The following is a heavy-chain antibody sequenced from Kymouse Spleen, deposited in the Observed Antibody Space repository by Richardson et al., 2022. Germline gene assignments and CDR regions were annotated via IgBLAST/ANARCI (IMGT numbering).Heavy chain of an antibody. J-gene: IGHJ6*02. D-gene: IGHD3-3*01. Sequence: EVQLVESGGGLVQPGRSLRLSCAASGFTFDDYAMHWVRQAPGKGLEWVSGISWNSGSIGYADSVKGRFTISRDNAKNSLYLQMNSLRAEDTALYYCAKDYDFGYGMDVWGQGTTVTVSS. CDR2: ISWNSGSI. CDR3: AKDYDFGYGMDV. V-gene: IGHV3-9*01. CDR1: GFTFDDYA.